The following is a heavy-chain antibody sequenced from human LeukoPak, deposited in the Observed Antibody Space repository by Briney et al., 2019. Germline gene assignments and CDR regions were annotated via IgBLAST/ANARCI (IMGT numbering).Heavy chain of an antibody. V-gene: IGHV1-69*04. J-gene: IGHJ4*02. CDR1: GGTFSSYA. D-gene: IGHD3-9*01. Sequence: SVKVSCKASGGTFSSYAISWVRQAPGQGLEWMGRIIPILGIANYAQKFQGRVTITADKSTSTAYMEPSSLRSEDTAVYYCARIEQDYDILTGPTNYWGQGTLVTVSS. CDR3: ARIEQDYDILTGPTNY. CDR2: IIPILGIA.